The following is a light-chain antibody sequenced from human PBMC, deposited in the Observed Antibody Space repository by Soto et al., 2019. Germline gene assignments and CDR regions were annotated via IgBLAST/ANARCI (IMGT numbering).Light chain of an antibody. J-gene: IGLJ1*01. CDR3: AAWDGSMGI. Sequence: QSVLTQPPSASGTPGQRVTISCSGSSYNIGSNSVSWYQQFPGTAPKLLIYRNNQPPSGVPDRFSGSKSGTSASLALSGLRSEDAADYYCAAWDGSMGIFGTGTKVTV. CDR1: SYNIGSNS. V-gene: IGLV1-47*01. CDR2: RNN.